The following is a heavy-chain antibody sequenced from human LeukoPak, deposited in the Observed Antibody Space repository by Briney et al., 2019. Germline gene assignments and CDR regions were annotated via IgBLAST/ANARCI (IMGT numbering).Heavy chain of an antibody. V-gene: IGHV3-23*01. CDR1: GFTFSSYA. J-gene: IGHJ4*02. CDR3: ARVGGSWELIL. Sequence: PGGSLRLSCAASGFTFSSYAMTWVRQAPGKGLEWVSVISGSGDSTYYADSVTGRLIISRDNSKNTLYLQMNSLRGEDTAVYFCARVGGSWELILWGQGTLVTVS. D-gene: IGHD1-26*01. CDR2: ISGSGDST.